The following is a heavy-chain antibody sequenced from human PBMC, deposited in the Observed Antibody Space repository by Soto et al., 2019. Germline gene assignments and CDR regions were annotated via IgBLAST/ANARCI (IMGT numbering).Heavy chain of an antibody. J-gene: IGHJ4*02. D-gene: IGHD2-8*02. CDR3: AKEIDCTGCDFLVGSDH. Sequence: EVQLLESGGDLVQPGGCLRLSCAASGFTFSNHAMSWVRQAPGKGLEWVSAVSGIGDTTYYADAVKGRCTISRDNSKNALFLRMNVPRAEDTAKYYCAKEIDCTGCDFLVGSDHWGEGTLVTVSS. V-gene: IGHV3-23*01. CDR1: GFTFSNHA. CDR2: VSGIGDTT.